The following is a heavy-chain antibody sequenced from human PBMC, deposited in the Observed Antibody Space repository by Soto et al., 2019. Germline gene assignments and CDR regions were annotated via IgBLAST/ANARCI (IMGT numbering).Heavy chain of an antibody. CDR2: INAYNGNT. CDR3: AGDRSVAVAGPGWFDP. CDR1: GYTFTSYG. Sequence: GASVKVSCKASGYTFTSYGISWVRQAPGQGLEWMGWINAYNGNTNYAQKFQGRVTITRDTSASTAYMELSSLRSEDTAVYYCAGDRSVAVAGPGWFDPWGQGTLVTVSS. V-gene: IGHV1-18*01. J-gene: IGHJ5*02. D-gene: IGHD6-19*01.